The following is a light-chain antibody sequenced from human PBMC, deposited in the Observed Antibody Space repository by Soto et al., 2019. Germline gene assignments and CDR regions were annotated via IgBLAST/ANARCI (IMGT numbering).Light chain of an antibody. CDR2: ASS. V-gene: IGKV1-39*01. Sequence: DIQLTQSPSSLSASVGDRVTINCRASQSIYTYLNWFQLKPGKGPKLLIFASSTLQSGVPSRFSGSGSGADFSLTISSHQPEDFATYYCQQSYSNTLSFGGGTRV. CDR3: QQSYSNTLS. J-gene: IGKJ4*01. CDR1: QSIYTY.